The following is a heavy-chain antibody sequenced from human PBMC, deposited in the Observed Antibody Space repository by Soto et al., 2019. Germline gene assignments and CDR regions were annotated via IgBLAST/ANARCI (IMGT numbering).Heavy chain of an antibody. J-gene: IGHJ3*02. Sequence: TLSLTCAVSGGSISRGGYSWSWVRQPPGKGPEWIGYIYHSGSTYYNPSLKSRVTISVDRSKNQFSLKLSSVTAADTAVYYCARAQANYYDSSGYWGYIFDIWGQGTMVTVSS. V-gene: IGHV4-30-2*01. CDR2: IYHSGST. CDR3: ARAQANYYDSSGYWGYIFDI. D-gene: IGHD3-22*01. CDR1: GGSISRGGYS.